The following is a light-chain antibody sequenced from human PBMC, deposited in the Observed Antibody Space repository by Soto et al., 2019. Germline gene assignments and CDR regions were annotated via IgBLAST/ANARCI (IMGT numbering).Light chain of an antibody. J-gene: IGKJ1*01. CDR3: QYYGGSPRT. CDR2: DAS. Sequence: EIVLTQSPATLSLSPGERATLSCRASQSVSSYLAWYQQKPGQAPRLLIYDASTRATGIPDRFSGSGSGTDFTLTISRLEPEDFAVYYCQYYGGSPRTFGRGTKVDI. CDR1: QSVSSY. V-gene: IGKV3-20*01.